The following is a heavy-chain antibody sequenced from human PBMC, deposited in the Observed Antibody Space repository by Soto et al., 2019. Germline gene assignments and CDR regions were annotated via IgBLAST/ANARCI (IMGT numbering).Heavy chain of an antibody. CDR1: GFTVSSNY. Sequence: EVQLVESGGGLVQPGGSLRLSCAASGFTVSSNYMSWVRQAPGKGLEWVSVIYSGGSTYYADSVKGRFTISRHNSKNTLYLQMNSLRAEDTAVYYCARDNIVVVPAAMAYYYYGMDVWGQGTTVTVSS. V-gene: IGHV3-53*04. CDR2: IYSGGST. J-gene: IGHJ6*02. CDR3: ARDNIVVVPAAMAYYYYGMDV. D-gene: IGHD2-2*01.